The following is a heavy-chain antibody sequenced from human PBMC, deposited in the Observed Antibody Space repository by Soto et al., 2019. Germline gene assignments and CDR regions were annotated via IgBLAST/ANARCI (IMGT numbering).Heavy chain of an antibody. CDR3: ARVPGYSSSWYYFDY. J-gene: IGHJ4*02. Sequence: PGGSLRLSCAASGFTVSSNYMSWVRQAPGKGLEWVSVIYSGGSTYYADSVKGRFTISRDNSKNTLYLQMNSLRAEDTAVYYCARVPGYSSSWYYFDYWGQGTLVTVSS. CDR1: GFTVSSNY. CDR2: IYSGGST. V-gene: IGHV3-66*01. D-gene: IGHD6-13*01.